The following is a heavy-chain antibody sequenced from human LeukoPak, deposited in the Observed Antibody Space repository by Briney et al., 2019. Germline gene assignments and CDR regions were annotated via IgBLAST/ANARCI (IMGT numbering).Heavy chain of an antibody. CDR1: GFTFSNAW. Sequence: GGSLRLSCAASGFTFSNAWMSWVRQAPGKGLEWVSVISGSGGSTYYADSVKGRFTISRDNSKNTLYLQMNSLRAEDTAVYYCAKVRFGVTARYYFDCWGQGTLVTVSS. CDR3: AKVRFGVTARYYFDC. J-gene: IGHJ4*02. CDR2: ISGSGGST. D-gene: IGHD3-10*01. V-gene: IGHV3-23*01.